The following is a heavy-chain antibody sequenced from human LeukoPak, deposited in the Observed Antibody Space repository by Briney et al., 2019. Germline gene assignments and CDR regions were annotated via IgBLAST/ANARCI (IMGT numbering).Heavy chain of an antibody. CDR1: GFTFSSYS. Sequence: GSLRLSCAASGFTFSSYSMNWVRQAPGKGLEWVSSISSSSSYIYYADSVKGRFTISRDNAKNSLYLQMNSLRAEDTAVYYCARDPELAGSFDYWGQGTLVTVSS. D-gene: IGHD1-14*01. J-gene: IGHJ4*02. CDR3: ARDPELAGSFDY. V-gene: IGHV3-21*01. CDR2: ISSSSSYI.